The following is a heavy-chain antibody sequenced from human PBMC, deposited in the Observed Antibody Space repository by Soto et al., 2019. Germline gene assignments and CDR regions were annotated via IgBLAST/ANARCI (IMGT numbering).Heavy chain of an antibody. D-gene: IGHD1-26*01. V-gene: IGHV1-18*01. CDR2: VSGYNRNT. J-gene: IGHJ4*02. CDR3: SRGRRWEPLIY. CDR1: GYTFTNYG. Sequence: QVQLVQSGVEVKMPGASVKLACKASGYTFTNYGLTWVRQVPGQGLEWIGWVSGYNRNTNYAQKFEDRVIMTTDTTKSTAIMELRSLRPDDTGIYVGSRGRRWEPLIYWGQGTLLTVSP.